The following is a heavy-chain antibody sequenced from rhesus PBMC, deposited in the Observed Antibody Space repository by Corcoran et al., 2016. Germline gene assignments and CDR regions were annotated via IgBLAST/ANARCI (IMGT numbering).Heavy chain of an antibody. Sequence: QVQLVQSGAEVKKPGASVKLSCKASGFTFSIYAISWVRQVPGQGLEWMGEIIPLVGITNYEQKFQGRVTITADTSTSTAYMELRSRRYEDTAVYYCARGGTTVAKGLTYLDYWGQGVLVTVSS. CDR1: GFTFSIYA. CDR3: ARGGTTVAKGLTYLDY. CDR2: IIPLVGIT. V-gene: IGHV1-151*01. D-gene: IGHD4-29*01. J-gene: IGHJ4*01.